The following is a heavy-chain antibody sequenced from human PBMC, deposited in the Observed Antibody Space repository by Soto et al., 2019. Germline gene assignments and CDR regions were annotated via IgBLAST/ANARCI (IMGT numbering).Heavy chain of an antibody. J-gene: IGHJ2*01. V-gene: IGHV3-23*01. Sequence: EVQLLESGGGLVQPGGSLRLSCAASGFTFSSYAMSWVRQAPGKGLEWVSAISGSGGSTYYADSAQGRFTISRDNTKNTPYLKKDSQKAEHTAVYNCKNRPPRIENGAGAGAGSPGFFDLWGHGTLVTVSS. D-gene: IGHD1-26*01. CDR3: KNRPPRIENGAGAGAGSPGFFDL. CDR2: ISGSGGST. CDR1: GFTFSSYA.